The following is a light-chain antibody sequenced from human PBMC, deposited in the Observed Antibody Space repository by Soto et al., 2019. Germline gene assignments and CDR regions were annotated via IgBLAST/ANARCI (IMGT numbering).Light chain of an antibody. Sequence: EIVLTQSPGTLSLSPGERATLSCRASQSVSSSYLAWYQQKPGQAPRLLIYGASTRATGIPDRFSGSGSGTDFTLTLSRLEPEDLAVYYCQEYGSSRTFGRGTKVEIK. CDR2: GAS. J-gene: IGKJ1*01. CDR1: QSVSSSY. CDR3: QEYGSSRT. V-gene: IGKV3-20*01.